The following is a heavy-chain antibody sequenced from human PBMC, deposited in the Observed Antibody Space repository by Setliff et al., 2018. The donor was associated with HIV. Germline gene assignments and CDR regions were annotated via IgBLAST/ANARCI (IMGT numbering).Heavy chain of an antibody. CDR1: GGSISNNSYY. Sequence: PSETLSLTCTLSGGSISNNSYYWGWVRQPPGKGLELIGNLFYNGNTYYNPSLKSRVTISVDTSKNQFSLKLSSVTAADTAIYFCARQFRYPNRAVAGVDYWGQGTLVTVSS. D-gene: IGHD6-19*01. CDR2: LFYNGNT. V-gene: IGHV4-39*01. CDR3: ARQFRYPNRAVAGVDY. J-gene: IGHJ4*02.